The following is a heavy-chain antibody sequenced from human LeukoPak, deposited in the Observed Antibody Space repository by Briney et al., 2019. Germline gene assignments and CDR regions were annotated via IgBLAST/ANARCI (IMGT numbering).Heavy chain of an antibody. Sequence: GGSLRLSCAASGFTFSSYSMNWVRQAPGKGLEWVSAISGSGGSTYYADSVKGRFTISRDNSKNTLYLQMNSLRAEDTAVYYCAKYYGYAQGDYWGQGTLVTVSS. CDR2: ISGSGGST. V-gene: IGHV3-23*01. J-gene: IGHJ4*02. D-gene: IGHD3-3*01. CDR3: AKYYGYAQGDY. CDR1: GFTFSSYS.